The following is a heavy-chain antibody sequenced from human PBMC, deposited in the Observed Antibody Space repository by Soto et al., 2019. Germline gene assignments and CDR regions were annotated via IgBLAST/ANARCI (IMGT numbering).Heavy chain of an antibody. Sequence: PSETLSLTCTVSGGSVSSGGYYWSWIRQPPGKGLEWIGYIYYRGSTNYKPSLKSRVTISVDTSKNQFSLKLTSVTAADTAVYYCASGTAARPVDYWGQGXLVTVSS. J-gene: IGHJ4*02. CDR1: GGSVSSGGYY. V-gene: IGHV4-61*08. D-gene: IGHD6-6*01. CDR2: IYYRGST. CDR3: ASGTAARPVDY.